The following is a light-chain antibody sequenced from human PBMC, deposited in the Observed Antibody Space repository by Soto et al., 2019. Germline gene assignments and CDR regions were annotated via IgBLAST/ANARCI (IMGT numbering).Light chain of an antibody. CDR2: GAS. J-gene: IGKJ4*01. CDR3: RQYGRSPST. CDR1: QSVSSSY. V-gene: IGKV3-20*01. Sequence: EIVLTQSPGTLSLSPGERATLSCRASQSVSSSYLAWYQQKPGQAPRLLIYGASSRATGIPDRLSGSGSGTDFTLTISRLEPEDFAVYYCRQYGRSPSTFGGGTKVEIK.